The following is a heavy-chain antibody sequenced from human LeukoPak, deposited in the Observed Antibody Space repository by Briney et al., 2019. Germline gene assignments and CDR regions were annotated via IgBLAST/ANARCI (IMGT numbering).Heavy chain of an antibody. CDR3: ARDGCGGDCYSGEDWFDP. Sequence: WASVKVSCKAPGYTFTGYYMHWVRQAPGQGLEWMGRINPNSGGTNYAQKFQGRVTMTRDTSISTAYMELSRLRSDDTAVYYCARDGCGGDCYSGEDWFDPWGQGTLVTVSS. J-gene: IGHJ5*02. CDR2: INPNSGGT. D-gene: IGHD2-21*02. V-gene: IGHV1-2*06. CDR1: GYTFTGYY.